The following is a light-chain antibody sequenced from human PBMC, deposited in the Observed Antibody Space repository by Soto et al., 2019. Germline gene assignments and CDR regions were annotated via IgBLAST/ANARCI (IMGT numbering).Light chain of an antibody. CDR1: SSDVGAYKY. CDR2: GVS. CDR3: SSFTGPATLDV. V-gene: IGLV2-14*03. Sequence: QSVLTQPASVSGSPGQSVTISCTGTSSDVGAYKYVSWYQKHPGKAPKLMIYGVSNRPSGVSNRFSGSNSGNAAFLTISGLQPEDEADYYCSSFTGPATLDVFGTGTKLTVL. J-gene: IGLJ1*01.